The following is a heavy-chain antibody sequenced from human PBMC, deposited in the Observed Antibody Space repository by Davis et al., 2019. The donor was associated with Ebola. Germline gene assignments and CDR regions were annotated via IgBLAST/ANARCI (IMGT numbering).Heavy chain of an antibody. CDR2: IDPSDSET. V-gene: IGHV5-10-1*01. CDR1: GYTFTNNW. D-gene: IGHD4-17*01. CDR3: ARDSNDYEAYYCDH. Sequence: GESLKISCKGSGYTFTNNWITWVRQLPGRGLEWMGRIDPSDSETNYSPTFQGHVTMSADKSTNTVYLQWSSLEASDTAMYFCARDSNDYEAYYCDHWGQGTPVTVSS. J-gene: IGHJ4*02.